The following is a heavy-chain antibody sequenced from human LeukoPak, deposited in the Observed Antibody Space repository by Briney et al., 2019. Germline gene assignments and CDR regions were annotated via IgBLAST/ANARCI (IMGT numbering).Heavy chain of an antibody. V-gene: IGHV3-33*01. J-gene: IGHJ4*02. D-gene: IGHD3-10*01. CDR3: ASWRGSGNYGGYFDY. CDR1: GLTFRNYG. Sequence: GGSLRLSCVVSGLTFRNYGMYWVRQAPGKGLEWVALIWYDGSNKYYADSVKGRFTISRDNPENTLYLQMNSLRAEDTAVYYCASWRGSGNYGGYFDYWGQGTLVTVSS. CDR2: IWYDGSNK.